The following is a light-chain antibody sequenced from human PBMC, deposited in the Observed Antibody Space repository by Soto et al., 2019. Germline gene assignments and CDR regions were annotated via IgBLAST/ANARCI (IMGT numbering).Light chain of an antibody. CDR2: GAS. CDR1: QSFNSIY. J-gene: IGKJ1*01. CDR3: QQYNNWPPWT. V-gene: IGKV3-20*01. Sequence: ESVFTQSPCTLSLSPGERATLSCRASQSFNSIYLAWYQQKPGQAPRLLIYGASNRATGISDRFSGSGSGTDFTLTISRLEPEDFAVYYCQQYNNWPPWTFGQGTKVDIK.